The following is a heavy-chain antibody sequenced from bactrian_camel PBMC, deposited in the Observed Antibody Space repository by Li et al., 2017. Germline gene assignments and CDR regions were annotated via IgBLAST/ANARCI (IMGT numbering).Heavy chain of an antibody. Sequence: DVQLVESGGGSVEGGGSLKLSCAASGHTYSRDCMGWFRQAPGKGLEWVSRINSGGSATRYAESVKGRFTISRDDAKNTLYLQMNSLKTEDTAVYYCAAADYSVIATSLCDYNHWGQGTQVTVS. CDR2: INSGGSAT. V-gene: IGHV3S42*01. J-gene: IGHJ4*01. CDR3: AAADYSVIATSLCDYNH. CDR1: GHTYSRDC. D-gene: IGHD4*01.